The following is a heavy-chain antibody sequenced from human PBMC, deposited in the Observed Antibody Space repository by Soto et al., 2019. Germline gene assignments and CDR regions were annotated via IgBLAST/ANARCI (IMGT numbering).Heavy chain of an antibody. CDR2: ISAYNGNT. CDR3: ASSYYDFWSGYYSLSYYYGMDV. CDR1: GYTFTSYG. Sequence: QVQLVQSGAEVKKPGASVKVSCKASGYTFTSYGISWVRQAPGQGLEWMGWISAYNGNTNYAQKLQGRVTMTTDTSTSRAYMELRSMRSDDTAVYYCASSYYDFWSGYYSLSYYYGMDVWGQGTTVTVSS. J-gene: IGHJ6*02. D-gene: IGHD3-3*01. V-gene: IGHV1-18*01.